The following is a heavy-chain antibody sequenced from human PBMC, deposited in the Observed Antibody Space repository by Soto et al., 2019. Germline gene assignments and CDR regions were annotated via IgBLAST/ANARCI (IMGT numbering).Heavy chain of an antibody. Sequence: SETLSLTCTVSGGSISSYYWSWIRQPPGKGLEWIGYIYYSGSTNYNPSLKSRVTISVDTSKNQFSLKLSSVTAADTAVYYCARREYYYGSGSYSVVWFDPWGQGTLVTVSS. CDR1: GGSISSYY. V-gene: IGHV4-59*08. J-gene: IGHJ5*02. CDR3: ARREYYYGSGSYSVVWFDP. CDR2: IYYSGST. D-gene: IGHD3-10*01.